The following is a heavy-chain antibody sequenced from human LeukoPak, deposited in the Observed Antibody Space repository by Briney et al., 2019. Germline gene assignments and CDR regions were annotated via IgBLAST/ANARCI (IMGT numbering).Heavy chain of an antibody. Sequence: PSETLSLTCTVSGGSISSNYWSWIRQPPGKGLEWIGYISYTGSTNYNPSLKSRVTISVDTSKNQFSLKLSSVTAADTAVYYCARGVYDFWSGYSSFYYYYYYMDVWGKGTTVTVSS. J-gene: IGHJ6*03. CDR3: ARGVYDFWSGYSSFYYYYYYMDV. CDR2: ISYTGST. V-gene: IGHV4-59*08. D-gene: IGHD3-3*01. CDR1: GGSISSNY.